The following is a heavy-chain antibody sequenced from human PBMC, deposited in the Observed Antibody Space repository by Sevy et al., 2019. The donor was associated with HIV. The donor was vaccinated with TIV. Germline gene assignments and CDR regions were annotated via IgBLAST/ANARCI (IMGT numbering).Heavy chain of an antibody. D-gene: IGHD2-2*01. Sequence: GGSLRLSCAASGFTFSNAWMSWVRQAPGNGLEWVGRIKGKIYDGTIDYAAPVKGRFSISGDDSKNTLYLQMNSLKTADTAVYYCTTASWAQEDYYNYWGQGTLVTVSS. CDR2: IKGKIYDGTI. CDR1: GFTFSNAW. J-gene: IGHJ4*02. CDR3: TTASWAQEDYYNY. V-gene: IGHV3-15*01.